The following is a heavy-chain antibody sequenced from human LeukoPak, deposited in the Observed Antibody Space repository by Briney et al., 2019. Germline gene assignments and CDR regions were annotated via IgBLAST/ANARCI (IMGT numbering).Heavy chain of an antibody. V-gene: IGHV4-59*08. Sequence: SETLSLTCTVSGGSVSSYYWSWIRQPPGKGLEWIGYIYYSGSTNYNPSLESRVTISVDTSKNQFSLKLSSVTAADTAVYYCARHAELLYYYDSSGYYDYWGQGTLVTVSS. CDR2: IYYSGST. CDR1: GGSVSSYY. D-gene: IGHD3-22*01. CDR3: ARHAELLYYYDSSGYYDY. J-gene: IGHJ4*02.